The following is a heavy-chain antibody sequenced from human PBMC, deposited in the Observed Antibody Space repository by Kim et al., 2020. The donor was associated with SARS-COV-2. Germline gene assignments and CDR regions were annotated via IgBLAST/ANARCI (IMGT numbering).Heavy chain of an antibody. Sequence: SETLSLTCTVSGGSISSYYWSWIRQPAGKGLEWIGRVYTSGSTNYNPSLTSRVTMSVDTSKNQFSLKLSSVTAADTAVYYCARDRGGGWELLPRGYYYYYYVDVWGKGSTVTVSS. J-gene: IGHJ6*03. D-gene: IGHD1-26*01. CDR2: VYTSGST. CDR3: ARDRGGGWELLPRGYYYYYYVDV. CDR1: GGSISSYY. V-gene: IGHV4-4*07.